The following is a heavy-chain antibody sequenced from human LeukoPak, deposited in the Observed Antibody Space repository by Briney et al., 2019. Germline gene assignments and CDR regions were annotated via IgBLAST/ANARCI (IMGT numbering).Heavy chain of an antibody. D-gene: IGHD2-2*01. CDR1: GGSISSSSYY. V-gene: IGHV4-39*01. Sequence: PSETLSLTCTVSGGSISSSSYYWGWIRQPPGKGLEWIGSIYYSGSTYYNPSLKSRVTISVDASKNQFSLKLSSVTAADTAVYYCARGRGYCSSTSCPRYYYYYYMDVWGKGTTDTVSS. CDR3: ARGRGYCSSTSCPRYYYYYYMDV. J-gene: IGHJ6*03. CDR2: IYYSGST.